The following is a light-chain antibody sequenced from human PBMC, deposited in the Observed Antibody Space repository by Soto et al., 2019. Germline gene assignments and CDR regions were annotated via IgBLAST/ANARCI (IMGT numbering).Light chain of an antibody. CDR1: QSISNH. CDR2: AAS. Sequence: DIQRTQSPSSLSSSVEDRVIITCRASQSISNHLNWYQQKPGKAPKLLIFAASSLQSGVPSRFSGSRSGPDFTLTISSLQPEDFATYYCQQSYSSPPTLGQGTKVDI. CDR3: QQSYSSPPT. J-gene: IGKJ1*01. V-gene: IGKV1-39*01.